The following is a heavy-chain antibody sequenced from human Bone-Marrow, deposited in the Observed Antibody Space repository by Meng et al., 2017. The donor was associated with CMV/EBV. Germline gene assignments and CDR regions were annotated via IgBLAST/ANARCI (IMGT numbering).Heavy chain of an antibody. D-gene: IGHD2-2*01. J-gene: IGHJ6*02. CDR3: ARIPSLKYCSSTSCSEYYYYYGMDV. CDR1: GFSLSNARMG. V-gene: IGHV2-26*01. Sequence: SGPTLVKPPETLTPTCTVSGFSLSNARMGVSWIRQPPGKALEWLAHIFSNDEKSYSTSLKSRLTISKDTSKSQVVLTMTNMDPVDTATYYCARIPSLKYCSSTSCSEYYYYYGMDVWGQGTTVTVSS. CDR2: IFSNDEK.